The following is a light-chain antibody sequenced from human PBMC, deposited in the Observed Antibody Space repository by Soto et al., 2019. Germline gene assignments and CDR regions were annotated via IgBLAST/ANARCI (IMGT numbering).Light chain of an antibody. J-gene: IGLJ1*01. Sequence: QSALTQPAPVSGSPGQSITISCTGTRSDVGSYNLVSWYQEHPGKAPKLMIYEGSKRPSGVSSRFSASKSGNTASLTIPGLHAEDEADYYCCSYAGSNNYVFGTGTKVTVL. CDR1: RSDVGSYNL. CDR3: CSYAGSNNYV. CDR2: EGS. V-gene: IGLV2-23*01.